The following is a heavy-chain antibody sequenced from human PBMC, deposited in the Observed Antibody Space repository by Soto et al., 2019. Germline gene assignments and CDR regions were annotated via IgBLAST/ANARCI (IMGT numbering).Heavy chain of an antibody. CDR3: ARGPYDSSGYLPLSF. CDR1: GYTFTSYA. D-gene: IGHD3-22*01. J-gene: IGHJ4*02. CDR2: INAGNGNT. V-gene: IGHV1-3*01. Sequence: ASVKVSCKASGYTFTSYAMHWVRQAPGQRLEWMGWINAGNGNTKYSQNFQGRVTITRDTSASTAYMELSSLRSEDTAVYYCARGPYDSSGYLPLSFWGQGTLVTVSS.